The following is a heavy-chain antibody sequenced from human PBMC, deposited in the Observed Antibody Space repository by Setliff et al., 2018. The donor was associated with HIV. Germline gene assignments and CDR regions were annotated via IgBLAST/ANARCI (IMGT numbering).Heavy chain of an antibody. D-gene: IGHD2-8*01. CDR2: FNPNSGCT. V-gene: IGHV1-2*05. J-gene: IGHJ3*02. Sequence: ASVKVSCKASGYTFTDYYIHWVRQAPGQGLEWMGRFNPNSGCTNYVQKFQGRVTMTRDRSISTAYMELSRLTSADTDVYYCATKVYCTNGVCLDAFDIWGQGTMVTVSS. CDR3: ATKVYCTNGVCLDAFDI. CDR1: GYTFTDYY.